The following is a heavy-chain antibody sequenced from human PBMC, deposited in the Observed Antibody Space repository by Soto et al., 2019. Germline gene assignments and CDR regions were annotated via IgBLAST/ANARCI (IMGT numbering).Heavy chain of an antibody. V-gene: IGHV3-23*01. Sequence: GGSLRLSCLASGFTFSDYAMTWVRHVPGRGLEWVASLDGAGGSTYYADSVRGRFTISRDNSQNTLFLQMKRLTVDDTAIYYCTAPRDEYGSGVSWFTYGMDIWGQGTTVTV. CDR1: GFTFSDYA. CDR2: LDGAGGST. D-gene: IGHD3-10*01. CDR3: TAPRDEYGSGVSWFTYGMDI. J-gene: IGHJ6*02.